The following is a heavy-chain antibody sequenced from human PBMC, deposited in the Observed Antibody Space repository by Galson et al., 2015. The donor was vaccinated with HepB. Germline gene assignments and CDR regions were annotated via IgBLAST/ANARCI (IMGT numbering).Heavy chain of an antibody. V-gene: IGHV3-7*03. J-gene: IGHJ4*02. CDR2: IKKDGSEK. Sequence: SLRLSCAGTDFTFRNYWMTWVRQAPGKGLEWVANIKKDGSEKYYVDSVKGRFTISRDNSKNSLYLQMDSLRVEDTAVYYCARARAHDSSGSYYVGMGPCDQWGQGTLVTVSS. D-gene: IGHD3-22*01. CDR1: DFTFRNYW. CDR3: ARARAHDSSGSYYVGMGPCDQ.